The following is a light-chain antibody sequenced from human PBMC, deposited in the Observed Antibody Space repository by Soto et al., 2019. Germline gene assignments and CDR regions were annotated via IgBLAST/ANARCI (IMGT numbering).Light chain of an antibody. J-gene: IGLJ6*01. CDR1: KNDIGVYDF. CDR2: EVV. CDR3: KAYAGSYTYA. V-gene: IGLV2-8*01. Sequence: QSVLAQSPSASGSPGQSVTISCTGTKNDIGVYDFVSWYQHHPGKAPRLIIYEVVQRPSGVPDRFSGSKSGNTASLTVSGLQAADEADYFCKAYAGSYTYAFRSG.